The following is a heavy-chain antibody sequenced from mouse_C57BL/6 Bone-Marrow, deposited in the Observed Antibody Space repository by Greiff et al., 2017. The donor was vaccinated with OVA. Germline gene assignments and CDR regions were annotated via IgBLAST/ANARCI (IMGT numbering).Heavy chain of an antibody. V-gene: IGHV1-20*01. Sequence: EVKLMESGPELVKPGDSVKISCKASGYSFTGYFMNWVMQSHGKSLEWIGRINPYNGDTFYNQKFKGKATLTVDKSSSTAHMELRSLTSEDSAVYYCARREDGYFLDYWGQGTTLTVSS. CDR2: INPYNGDT. CDR3: ARREDGYFLDY. J-gene: IGHJ2*01. CDR1: GYSFTGYF. D-gene: IGHD2-3*01.